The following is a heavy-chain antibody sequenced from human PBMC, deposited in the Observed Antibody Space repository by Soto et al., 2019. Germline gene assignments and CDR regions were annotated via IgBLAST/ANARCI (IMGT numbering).Heavy chain of an antibody. CDR1: GFTFSSYW. D-gene: IGHD2-2*01. CDR2: IKQDGSEK. Sequence: EVQLVESGGGLVQPGGSLRLSCAASGFTFSSYWMSWVRQAPGKGLEWVANIKQDGSEKYYVDSVKGRFTISRDNAKNSMYLDRNSRRAADTAVYYCAIDYPSGSDTSCPSPSDYWGQGGLVTVAS. V-gene: IGHV3-7*01. J-gene: IGHJ4*02. CDR3: AIDYPSGSDTSCPSPSDY.